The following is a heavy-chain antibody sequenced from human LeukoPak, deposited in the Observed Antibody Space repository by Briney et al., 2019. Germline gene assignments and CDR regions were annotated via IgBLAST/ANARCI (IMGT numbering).Heavy chain of an antibody. CDR3: AISIAVAWYVNWFDP. CDR2: IIPIFGTA. V-gene: IGHV1-69*05. Sequence: GASVKVSCKASGGTFSSYATSWVRQAPGQGLEWMGRIIPIFGTANYAQKFQGRVTITTDESTSTAYMELSSLRSEDTAVYYCAISIAVAWYVNWFDPWGQGTLVTVSS. CDR1: GGTFSSYA. D-gene: IGHD6-19*01. J-gene: IGHJ5*02.